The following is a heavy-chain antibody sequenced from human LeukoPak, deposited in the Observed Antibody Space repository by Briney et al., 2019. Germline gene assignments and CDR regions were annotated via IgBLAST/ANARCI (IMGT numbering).Heavy chain of an antibody. CDR1: GFTFSSYG. CDR2: IRYDGSNK. V-gene: IGHV3-30*02. Sequence: PGGSLRLSCAASGFTFSSYGMHWVRQAPGKGLEWVAFIRYDGSNKYYADSVKGRFTISRGNSKNTLYLQMNSLRAEDTAVYYCAKQQLVRIDAFDIWGQGTMVTVSS. J-gene: IGHJ3*02. CDR3: AKQQLVRIDAFDI. D-gene: IGHD6-13*01.